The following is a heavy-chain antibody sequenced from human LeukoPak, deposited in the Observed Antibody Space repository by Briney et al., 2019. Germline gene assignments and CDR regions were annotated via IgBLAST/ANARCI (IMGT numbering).Heavy chain of an antibody. J-gene: IGHJ4*02. CDR3: AKGKESSDWYNFDY. CDR2: ISRSDGST. Sequence: GGSLRLSCAASGFTFSSYAMSWVRQAPGKGLEWVSAISRSDGSTYYAGSVKGRFTISRDNSKNTLYLQMNSLEVEDTAVYYCAKGKESSDWYNFDYWGQGTLVTVSS. CDR1: GFTFSSYA. V-gene: IGHV3-23*01. D-gene: IGHD6-13*01.